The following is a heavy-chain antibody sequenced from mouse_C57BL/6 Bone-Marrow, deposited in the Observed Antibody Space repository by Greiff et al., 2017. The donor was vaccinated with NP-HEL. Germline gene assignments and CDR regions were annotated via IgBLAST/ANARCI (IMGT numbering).Heavy chain of an antibody. V-gene: IGHV1-76*01. D-gene: IGHD2-3*01. J-gene: IGHJ4*01. CDR2: IYPGSGNT. Sequence: QVQLKESGAELVRPGASVKLSCKASGYTFTDYYINWVKQRPGQGLEWIARIYPGSGNTYYNEKFKGKATLTAEKSSSTAYMQLSSLTSEDSAVYFCARGWSRRAMDYWGQGTSVTVSS. CDR1: GYTFTDYY. CDR3: ARGWSRRAMDY.